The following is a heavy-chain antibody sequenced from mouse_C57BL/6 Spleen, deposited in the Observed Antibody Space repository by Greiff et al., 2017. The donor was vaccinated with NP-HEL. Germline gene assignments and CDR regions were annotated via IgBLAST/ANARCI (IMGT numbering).Heavy chain of an antibody. J-gene: IGHJ2*01. CDR3: TRNYGSFYFDY. Sequence: QVQLKESGAELVRPGASVTLSCKASGYTFTDYEMHWVKQTPVHGLEWIGAIDPETGGTAYNQKFKGKAILTANNSSSTAYMELRILTSEDSAVYYCTRNYGSFYFDYWGQVTTLTVSS. CDR2: IDPETGGT. CDR1: GYTFTDYE. D-gene: IGHD1-1*01. V-gene: IGHV1-15*01.